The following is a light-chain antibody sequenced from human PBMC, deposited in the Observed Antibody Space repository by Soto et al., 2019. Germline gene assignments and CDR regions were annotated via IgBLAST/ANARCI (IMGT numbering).Light chain of an antibody. Sequence: QSALTQPASVSGSPGQSITISCTGTSSDVGVYNHVSWYQQHPGKAPKLMIYGVNNRPSGVSSRFSGSKSGNTASLTISGLQAEDEAAYYCTSYTTSSTLVFGTGTKVNVL. CDR2: GVN. V-gene: IGLV2-14*01. CDR1: SSDVGVYNH. CDR3: TSYTTSSTLV. J-gene: IGLJ1*01.